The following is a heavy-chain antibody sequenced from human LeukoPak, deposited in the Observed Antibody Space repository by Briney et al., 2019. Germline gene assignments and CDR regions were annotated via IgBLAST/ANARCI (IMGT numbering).Heavy chain of an antibody. J-gene: IGHJ3*02. CDR2: FYYSGSS. CDR3: ARDWAPGYAFDI. CDR1: GGSISNSNYY. V-gene: IGHV4-61*01. D-gene: IGHD6-13*01. Sequence: PSETLSLTCTVSGGSISNSNYYWGWIRQPPGKGLEWIGYFYYSGSSNYNPSLKSRVTISVATSKNQFSLKLSSVTAADTAVYYCARDWAPGYAFDIWGQGTMVTVSS.